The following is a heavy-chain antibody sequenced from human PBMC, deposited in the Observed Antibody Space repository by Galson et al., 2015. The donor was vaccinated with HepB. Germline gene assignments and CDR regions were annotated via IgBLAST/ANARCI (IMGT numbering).Heavy chain of an antibody. J-gene: IGHJ4*02. CDR3: ARRLWLDY. CDR1: GGSISSSSYY. D-gene: IGHD2/OR15-2a*01. Sequence: SETLSLTCTVSGGSISSSSYYWGWIRQPPGKGLEWIGSIYYSGSTYYNPSLKSRVTISVDTSKNQFSLKLSSVTAADTAVYYCARRLWLDYWGQGTLVTVSS. V-gene: IGHV4-39*01. CDR2: IYYSGST.